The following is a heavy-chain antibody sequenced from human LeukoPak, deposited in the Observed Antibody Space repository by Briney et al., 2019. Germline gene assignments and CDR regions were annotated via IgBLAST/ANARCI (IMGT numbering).Heavy chain of an antibody. CDR2: IFPDDSDS. Sequence: GQSLKISCQDSGYSFTNYWIGWVRQMPGKGLEWMGTIFPDDSDSRYSPSFQGQVTISADKSISTAYLQWSSLKASDTAMYYCARLGCSSTSCLAYPRYYYYYMDVWGKGTTVTVSS. CDR3: ARLGCSSTSCLAYPRYYYYYMDV. CDR1: GYSFTNYW. D-gene: IGHD2-2*01. V-gene: IGHV5-51*01. J-gene: IGHJ6*03.